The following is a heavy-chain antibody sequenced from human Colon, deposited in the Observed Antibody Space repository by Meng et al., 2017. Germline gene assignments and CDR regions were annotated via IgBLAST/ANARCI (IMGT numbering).Heavy chain of an antibody. CDR1: GGSISSYY. CDR3: ARDSSGGYNWFDP. CDR2: IYYSGST. Sequence: VQLQESGPGLVKPSETLSLTCTVSGGSISSYYWSWIRQPPGKGLEWIGYIYYSGSTNYNPSLKSRVTISVDTSKNQFSLKLSSVTAADTAVYYCARDSSGGYNWFDPWGQGTLVTVSS. V-gene: IGHV4-59*01. J-gene: IGHJ5*02. D-gene: IGHD6-19*01.